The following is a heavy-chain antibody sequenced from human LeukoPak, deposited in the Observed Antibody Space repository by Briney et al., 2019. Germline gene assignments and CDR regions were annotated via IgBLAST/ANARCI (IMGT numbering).Heavy chain of an antibody. V-gene: IGHV1-69*13. CDR3: ATSPTSDSPGY. Sequence: SVKVSCKAYGGTFSTYAISWVRQAPGQGLEWMGGIIPILGTADYAQKFQGRVTITADESTSTAYMELSSLRSEDTALYYCATSPTSDSPGYWGQGTLVTVSS. CDR2: IIPILGTA. CDR1: GGTFSTYA. J-gene: IGHJ4*02. D-gene: IGHD2-21*02.